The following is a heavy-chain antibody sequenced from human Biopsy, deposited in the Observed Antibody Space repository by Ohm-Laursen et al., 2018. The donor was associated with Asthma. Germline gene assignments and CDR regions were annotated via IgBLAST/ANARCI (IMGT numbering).Heavy chain of an antibody. V-gene: IGHV4-4*02. CDR3: ARAIGTGDWFFDV. D-gene: IGHD1-1*01. CDR1: GDSISSNSW. Sequence: SDTLSLTCAVSGDSISSNSWWTWVRQSPGRGLEWIGEIFYSGNTNYHPCLKGRVTISVANSKNQFSLRLTCVTAADTAVYYCARAIGTGDWFFDVWGRGSLVTVSS. J-gene: IGHJ2*01. CDR2: IFYSGNT.